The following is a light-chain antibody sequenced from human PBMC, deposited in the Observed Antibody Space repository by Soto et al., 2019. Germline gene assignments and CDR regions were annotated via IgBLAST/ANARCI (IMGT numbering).Light chain of an antibody. CDR1: QSFATYY. CDR3: QHYNSYSEA. Sequence: EVVLTQSPATLSLSPGERATLSCRAGQSFATYYLAWYQQKPGQAPRLLTYGTSKRATGIPDRFSASGSGTEFTLTISSLQPDDFATYYCQHYNSYSEAFGQGTKVELK. V-gene: IGKV3-20*01. J-gene: IGKJ1*01. CDR2: GTS.